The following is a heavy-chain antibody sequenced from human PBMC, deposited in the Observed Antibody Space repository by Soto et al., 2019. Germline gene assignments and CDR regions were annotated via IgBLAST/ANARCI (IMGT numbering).Heavy chain of an antibody. CDR1: GGSISSGGYY. V-gene: IGHV4-31*03. Sequence: SETLSLTCTVSGGSISSGGYYWSWIRQHPGKGLEWIGYIYYSGSTYYNPSLKSRVTISVDTSKNQFSLKLSSVTAADTAVYYCARDSLLRYYGSVYYYGMDVWGQGTTVTVSS. J-gene: IGHJ6*02. D-gene: IGHD3-10*01. CDR3: ARDSLLRYYGSVYYYGMDV. CDR2: IYYSGST.